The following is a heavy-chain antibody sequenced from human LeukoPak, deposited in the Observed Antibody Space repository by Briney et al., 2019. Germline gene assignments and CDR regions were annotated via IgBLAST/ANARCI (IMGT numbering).Heavy chain of an antibody. V-gene: IGHV3-23*01. D-gene: IGHD6-19*01. CDR1: GFTFSKYW. CDR3: AKEWQWLVRYYFDY. J-gene: IGHJ4*02. Sequence: GGSLRLSCAASGFTFSKYWMSWVRQGPGKGLEWVSAISGSAGSTYYADSVKGRFTISRDNSKNTLYLQMNSLRAEDTAVYYCAKEWQWLVRYYFDYWGQGTLVTVSS. CDR2: ISGSAGST.